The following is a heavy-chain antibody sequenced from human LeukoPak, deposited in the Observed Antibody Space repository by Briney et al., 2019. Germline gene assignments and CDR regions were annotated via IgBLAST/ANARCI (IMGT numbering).Heavy chain of an antibody. V-gene: IGHV4-59*01. D-gene: IGHD1-14*01. J-gene: IGHJ4*02. CDR2: VSDGGRT. CDR3: ARASTTFDD. Sequence: PSETLSLTCSVSGGSMTSYYWRWIRQPPGKGLEWIGHVSDGGRTNYSPSLSSRVSISVDTSKNQFSLELNSVTAADTAVYFCARASTTFDDWGQGTLVTVSS. CDR1: GGSMTSYY.